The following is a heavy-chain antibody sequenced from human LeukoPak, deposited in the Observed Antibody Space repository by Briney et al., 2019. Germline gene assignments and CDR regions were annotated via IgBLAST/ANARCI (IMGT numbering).Heavy chain of an antibody. CDR2: IKSKTDGGTT. J-gene: IGHJ5*02. Sequence: GGSLRLSCAASGFTFSNAWMNWVRQAPGKGLEWVGRIKSKTDGGTTDYAAPVKGRFTISRDDSKNTLDLQLNSLKTEDTAVYYCTTDAATIAVGGTGPSWGQGTLVTVSS. V-gene: IGHV3-15*01. CDR1: GFTFSNAW. D-gene: IGHD6-13*01. CDR3: TTDAATIAVGGTGPS.